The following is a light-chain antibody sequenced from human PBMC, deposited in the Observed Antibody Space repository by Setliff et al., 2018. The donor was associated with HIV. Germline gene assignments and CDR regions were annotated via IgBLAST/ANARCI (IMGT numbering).Light chain of an antibody. Sequence: QSALTQPPSASGTPGQRVTISCSGSGSNIGTNTVTWYHQLPGTAPKVLIHSNNQRPSGVPDRSSGSKSGTSASLAISGLQSEDEADYYCAAWDDSLNGYVFATGTKVTVL. CDR2: SNN. CDR3: AAWDDSLNGYV. J-gene: IGLJ1*01. CDR1: GSNIGTNT. V-gene: IGLV1-44*01.